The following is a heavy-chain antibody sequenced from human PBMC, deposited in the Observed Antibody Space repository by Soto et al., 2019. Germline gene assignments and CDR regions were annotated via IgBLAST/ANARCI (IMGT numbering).Heavy chain of an antibody. CDR3: LNWYSSS. Sequence: QVQLVESGGGVVQPGRSLRLSCAASGFTFSSYAMHWVRQAPGKGLEWMAVISYDGSNKYYADSVKGRFTISRDNSKNTLYLQMNSLRAEDTAVYYCLNWYSSSWGQGTLVTVSS. CDR1: GFTFSSYA. D-gene: IGHD6-13*01. V-gene: IGHV3-30-3*01. J-gene: IGHJ4*02. CDR2: ISYDGSNK.